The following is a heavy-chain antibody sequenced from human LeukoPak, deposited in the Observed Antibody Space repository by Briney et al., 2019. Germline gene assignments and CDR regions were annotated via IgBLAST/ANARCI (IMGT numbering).Heavy chain of an antibody. Sequence: PGRSLRLSCSASGFAFSNYGVHWVRQAPGKGLEWVAVIWYDGSYKYYADSVKGRFTISRDNSKSTLYLQMNSLRAEDTAVYYCAREYFYDSSGYSDAFDIWGQGTMVTVSS. D-gene: IGHD3-22*01. J-gene: IGHJ3*02. V-gene: IGHV3-33*01. CDR2: IWYDGSYK. CDR3: AREYFYDSSGYSDAFDI. CDR1: GFAFSNYG.